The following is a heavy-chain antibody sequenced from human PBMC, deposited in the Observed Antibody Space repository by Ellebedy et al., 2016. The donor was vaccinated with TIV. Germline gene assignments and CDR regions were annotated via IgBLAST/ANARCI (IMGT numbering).Heavy chain of an antibody. CDR2: ISAYNGNT. CDR1: HYTFSSYD. D-gene: IGHD2-21*01. J-gene: IGHJ4*02. CDR3: VRDERETCAGDACNYFDY. V-gene: IGHV1-18*01. Sequence: ASVKVSCKGFHYTFSSYDISWVRQAPGQGLEWMGWISAYNGNTTYVQKFQGRVTLTTDTSKNTAYMELRSLEPDDTATYYCVRDERETCAGDACNYFDYWGQGTLVIVSS.